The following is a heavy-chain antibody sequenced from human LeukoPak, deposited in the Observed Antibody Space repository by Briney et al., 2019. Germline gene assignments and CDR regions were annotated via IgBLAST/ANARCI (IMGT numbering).Heavy chain of an antibody. CDR2: IYTSGST. V-gene: IGHV4-4*09. D-gene: IGHD1-26*01. CDR1: GGSISSYY. CDR3: ARRLVGASWFDP. J-gene: IGHJ5*02. Sequence: SETLSLTCTVSGGSISSYYWSWIRQPPGKGLEWIGYIYTSGSTNYNPSLKSRVTISVDTSKNQFSLKLSSVTAADTAVYYCARRLVGASWFDPWGQGTLVTVSS.